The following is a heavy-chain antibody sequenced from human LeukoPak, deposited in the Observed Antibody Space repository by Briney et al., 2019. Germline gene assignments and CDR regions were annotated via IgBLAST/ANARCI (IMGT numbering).Heavy chain of an antibody. V-gene: IGHV3-30*18. J-gene: IGHJ5*02. CDR2: ISYDGSNK. CDR1: GFTFSGCG. Sequence: GRSLRLSCAASGFTFSGCGMQWVRQAPGKGLEWVALISYDGSNKHYADSVKGRFTISRDNSKNTLYLQMDSLRVEDTAVYYCAKDGPGSWFGEATWGQGSLVTVSS. D-gene: IGHD6-13*01. CDR3: AKDGPGSWFGEAT.